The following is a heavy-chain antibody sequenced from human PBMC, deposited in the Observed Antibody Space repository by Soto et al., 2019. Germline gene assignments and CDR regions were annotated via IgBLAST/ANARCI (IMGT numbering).Heavy chain of an antibody. Sequence: PGGSLRLSCAASGFTFSRYAINWVRQAPGRGLQWISGISVSGDNTSYVESVRGRFTVYRDNSKNTLYLQMNNLRAEDTALYYCAKDGKMRTKVWFPAGYGMDVWGQGTTVTVSS. D-gene: IGHD3-10*01. CDR1: GFTFSRYA. J-gene: IGHJ6*02. CDR2: ISVSGDNT. CDR3: AKDGKMRTKVWFPAGYGMDV. V-gene: IGHV3-23*01.